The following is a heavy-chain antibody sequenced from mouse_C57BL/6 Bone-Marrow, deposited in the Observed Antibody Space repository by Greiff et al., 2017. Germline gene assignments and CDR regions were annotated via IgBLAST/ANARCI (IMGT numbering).Heavy chain of an antibody. CDR1: PYTFTYYN. Sequence: QLQQSVHALFPPFASFPLPYHSSPYTFTYYNMDWVKQSHGKSLEWIGDINPNNGGTIYNQKFKGKATLTVDKSSSTAYMELRSLTSEDTAVYYCARGYSNYVYYYAMDYWGQGTSVTVSS. CDR2: INPNNGGT. J-gene: IGHJ4*01. V-gene: IGHV1-18*01. CDR3: ARGYSNYVYYYAMDY. D-gene: IGHD2-5*01.